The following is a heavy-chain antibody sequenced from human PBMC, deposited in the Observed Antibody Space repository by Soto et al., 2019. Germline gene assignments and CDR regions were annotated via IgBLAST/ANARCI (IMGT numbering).Heavy chain of an antibody. Sequence: QVTLKESGPALVKPTETLTLTCTFSGFSLNTDKVGVGWVRQPPGKALEWLALIYWDDDKRYSPYLKSRLTITKDNATNEVVLTLTNTDPVDPATYFCGHRLSTSGWWFDPWGPGTLVTVSS. D-gene: IGHD6-19*01. V-gene: IGHV2-5*02. CDR2: IYWDDDK. CDR3: GHRLSTSGWWFDP. CDR1: GFSLNTDKVG. J-gene: IGHJ5*02.